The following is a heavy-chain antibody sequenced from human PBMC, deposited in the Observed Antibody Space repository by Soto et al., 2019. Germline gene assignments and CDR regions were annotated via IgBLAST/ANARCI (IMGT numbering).Heavy chain of an antibody. CDR1: GYPFTTYG. D-gene: IGHD4-17*01. J-gene: IGHJ3*02. Sequence: QAQLVQSGGEVKKPGASVKVSCKASGYPFTTYGITWLRQAPGQGLEWMGWITVYNGNTNYAQKLRDRVTMTIDPSTDQAFMELRSLRSDDTAVYYCARHYGDYVLHRWAFDIWGQGTKVSVSS. CDR2: ITVYNGNT. CDR3: ARHYGDYVLHRWAFDI. V-gene: IGHV1-18*01.